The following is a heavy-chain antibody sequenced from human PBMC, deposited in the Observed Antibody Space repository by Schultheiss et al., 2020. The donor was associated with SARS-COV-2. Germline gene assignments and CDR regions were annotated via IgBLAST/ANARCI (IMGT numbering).Heavy chain of an antibody. CDR2: IYSGGST. J-gene: IGHJ4*02. CDR1: GFTVSSNY. V-gene: IGHV3-66*01. CDR3: AKGVGATTMTDY. Sequence: WGSLRLSCAASGFTVSSNYMSWVRQAPGKGLEWVSVIYSGGSTYYADSVKGRFTISRDNSKNTLYLQMNSLRAEDTAVYYCAKGVGATTMTDYWGQGTLVTVSS. D-gene: IGHD1-26*01.